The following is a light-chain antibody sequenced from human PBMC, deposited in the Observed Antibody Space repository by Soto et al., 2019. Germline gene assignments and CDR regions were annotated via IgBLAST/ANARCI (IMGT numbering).Light chain of an antibody. Sequence: QLVLTQSPSASASLGASVKFTCTLSSGHSSYAIAWHQQQPEKGPRYLMKLNSDGSHNKGDGIPDRFSGSSSGAERYLTISSLQSEDEADYYCQTWDTGSVIFGRGTKLTVL. J-gene: IGLJ2*01. CDR1: SGHSSYA. CDR2: LNSDGSH. V-gene: IGLV4-69*01. CDR3: QTWDTGSVI.